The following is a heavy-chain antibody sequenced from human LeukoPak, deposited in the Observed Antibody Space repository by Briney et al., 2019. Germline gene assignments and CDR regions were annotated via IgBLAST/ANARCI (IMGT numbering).Heavy chain of an antibody. Sequence: GAPVKVSCKAFGYTFTSNYMHWVRQAPGQGPEWMGVISPSGGSTTYAQKFQGRVTITADKSTSTAYMELSSLRSEDTAVYYCAASYYYDSSGYFGPWGQGTLVTVSS. CDR2: ISPSGGST. V-gene: IGHV1-46*01. D-gene: IGHD3-22*01. CDR1: GYTFTSNY. CDR3: AASYYYDSSGYFGP. J-gene: IGHJ5*02.